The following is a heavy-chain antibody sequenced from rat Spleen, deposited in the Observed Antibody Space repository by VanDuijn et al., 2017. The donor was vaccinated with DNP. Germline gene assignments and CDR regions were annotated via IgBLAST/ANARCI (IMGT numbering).Heavy chain of an antibody. V-gene: IGHV5-7*01. J-gene: IGHJ2*01. Sequence: EVQLVESGGGLVQPGRSLKLSCAASGFTFSDYNMAWVRQAPKKGLEWVATISYDGSSASYRDSVKGRFTVSRDNAKSTLYLQMDSLRSEDTATYYCARPDYWGQGVMVTVSS. CDR2: ISYDGSSA. CDR3: ARPDY. CDR1: GFTFSDYN.